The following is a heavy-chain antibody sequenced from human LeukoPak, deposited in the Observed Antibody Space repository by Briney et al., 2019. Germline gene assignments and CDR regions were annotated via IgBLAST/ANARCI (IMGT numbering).Heavy chain of an antibody. Sequence: SETLSLTCAVYGGSFSGYYWSWLRQPPGKGLEWIGEINHSGSTNYNPSLKSRVTISVDTSKNQFSLKLSSVTAADTAVYYCARGRIVVVPAAITRGSYYYYYMDVWGKGTTVTVSS. CDR1: GGSFSGYY. J-gene: IGHJ6*03. V-gene: IGHV4-34*01. CDR3: ARGRIVVVPAAITRGSYYYYYMDV. CDR2: INHSGST. D-gene: IGHD2-2*02.